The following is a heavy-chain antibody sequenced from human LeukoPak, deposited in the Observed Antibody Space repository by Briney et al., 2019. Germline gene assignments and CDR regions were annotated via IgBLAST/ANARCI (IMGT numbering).Heavy chain of an antibody. CDR1: GFTFSSYW. Sequence: GGSLRLSCAASGFTFSSYWMSWVRQAPGKGLEWVSNIKQDGSEKYYVDSVKGRFTISRDNAKNSLYLQMNSLRAEDTAVCYCARENTIFGVVINYWGQGTLVTVSS. CDR2: IKQDGSEK. J-gene: IGHJ4*02. V-gene: IGHV3-7*01. D-gene: IGHD3-3*01. CDR3: ARENTIFGVVINY.